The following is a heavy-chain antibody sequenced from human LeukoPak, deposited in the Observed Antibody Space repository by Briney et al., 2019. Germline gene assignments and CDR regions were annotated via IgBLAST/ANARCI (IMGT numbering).Heavy chain of an antibody. D-gene: IGHD6-13*01. V-gene: IGHV1-18*04. CDR1: GYTFTNYN. Sequence: ASVKVSCKTSGYTFTNYNITWVRQAPGQGLEWMGWTSPQNGKANYAQKLQARVTLTTDTSTSTAYMDLRSLRSDDTAVYFFARGYSSSWFEVAIPGYFWGQGTLVTVSS. J-gene: IGHJ4*02. CDR3: ARGYSSSWFEVAIPGYF. CDR2: TSPQNGKA.